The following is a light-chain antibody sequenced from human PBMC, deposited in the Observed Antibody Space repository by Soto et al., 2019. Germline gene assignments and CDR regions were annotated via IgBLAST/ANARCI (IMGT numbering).Light chain of an antibody. CDR2: DAS. V-gene: IGKV3-15*01. Sequence: EIVMTQSPATLSVSPGERVTLSCRASQSAISNLAWYQQKPGQTPRLLIYDASTRATDIPARFSGSGSGTDFTLTIISLLSEDFAVYYCHQYYKWPLTFGGGTKVEIQ. CDR3: HQYYKWPLT. CDR1: QSAISN. J-gene: IGKJ4*01.